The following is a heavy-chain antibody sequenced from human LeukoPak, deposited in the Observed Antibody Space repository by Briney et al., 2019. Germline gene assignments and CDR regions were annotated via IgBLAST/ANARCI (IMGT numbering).Heavy chain of an antibody. CDR1: GFTFSTYW. V-gene: IGHV3-74*01. Sequence: GGSLRLSCSASGFTFSTYWMHWVRQVPGKGLVWVSRINSDGSNTRYADSGKGRFTISRDNATNTLYLQMNSLRAEDTAIYYCVSDSGDIDYWGQGTMVTVSS. J-gene: IGHJ4*02. CDR3: VSDSGDIDY. D-gene: IGHD7-27*01. CDR2: INSDGSNT.